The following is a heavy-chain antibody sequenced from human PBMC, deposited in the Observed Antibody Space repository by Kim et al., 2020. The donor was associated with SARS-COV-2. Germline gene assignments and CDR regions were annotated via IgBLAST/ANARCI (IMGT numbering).Heavy chain of an antibody. CDR2: IRSKANSYAT. CDR1: GFTFSGSA. J-gene: IGHJ6*02. Sequence: GGSLRLYCAASGFTFSGSAMHWVRQASGKGLEWVGRIRSKANSYATAYAASVRGRFTISRDDSKNTAYLQMNSLKTEDTAVYYCTGHQWELLTRPYYYYGMDVWGQAPTVTVSS. D-gene: IGHD1-26*01. CDR3: TGHQWELLTRPYYYYGMDV. V-gene: IGHV3-73*01.